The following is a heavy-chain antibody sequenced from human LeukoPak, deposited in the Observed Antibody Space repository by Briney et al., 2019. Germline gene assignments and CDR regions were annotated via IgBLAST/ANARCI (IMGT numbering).Heavy chain of an antibody. CDR3: ASRSPPGETGYFDY. CDR1: GGSISSGRHY. Sequence: SETLSLTCTLSGGSISSGRHYWTWIRQLPGKGLEWIGYIFYSGSTYYNPSLKSRVTISVDTSKNQFSLKINSVTAADTAVYYCASRSPPGETGYFDYWGQGTLVTVSS. CDR2: IFYSGST. V-gene: IGHV4-31*03. J-gene: IGHJ4*02. D-gene: IGHD2-21*01.